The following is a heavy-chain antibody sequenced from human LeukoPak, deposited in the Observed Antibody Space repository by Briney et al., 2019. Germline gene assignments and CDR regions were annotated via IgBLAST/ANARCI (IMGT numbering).Heavy chain of an antibody. D-gene: IGHD1-26*01. CDR1: GYTFTGYY. J-gene: IGHJ3*02. CDR2: INPNSGGT. CDR3: ARVSLGAMPYDAFDI. V-gene: IGHV1-2*02. Sequence: ASVKVSCKASGYTFTGYYMHWVRQAPGQGLEWMGWINPNSGGTNYAQKFQGRVTMTRDTSISTAYMELSRLRSDDTAVYYCARVSLGAMPYDAFDIWGQGTMVTVSS.